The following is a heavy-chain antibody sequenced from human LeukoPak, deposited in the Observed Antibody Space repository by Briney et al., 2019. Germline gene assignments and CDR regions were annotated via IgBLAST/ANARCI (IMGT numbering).Heavy chain of an antibody. D-gene: IGHD5-24*01. J-gene: IGHJ3*02. V-gene: IGHV4-39*07. Sequence: SEALSLTCPVSGVSISSSSYCWGWIRQPPGKGLEWTGSSYYSGITYYNPSLKSRVTISVDTSKNQFSLKLSSVTAADTAVYYCARGRWWGNVMATRRHDAFDIWGQGTMVTVSS. CDR3: ARGRWWGNVMATRRHDAFDI. CDR2: SYYSGIT. CDR1: GVSISSSSYC.